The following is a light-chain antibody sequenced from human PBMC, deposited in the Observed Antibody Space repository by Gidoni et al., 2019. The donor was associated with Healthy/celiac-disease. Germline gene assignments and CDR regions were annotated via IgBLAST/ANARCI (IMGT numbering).Light chain of an antibody. V-gene: IGKV3-11*01. CDR1: QSVSSY. CDR3: QQRSNWPRLT. J-gene: IGKJ4*01. Sequence: ELVSTQLPATLSLSPGERATLSCRASQSVSSYLAWYQQKPGQAPRLPIYDASNRATGIPARFSGSGSGTDFTLTISSIEPEDFAVYYCQQRSNWPRLTFGGGTKVEIK. CDR2: DAS.